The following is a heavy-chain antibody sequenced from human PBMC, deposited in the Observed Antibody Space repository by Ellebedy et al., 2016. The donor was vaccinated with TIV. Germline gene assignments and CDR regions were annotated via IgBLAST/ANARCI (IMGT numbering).Heavy chain of an antibody. CDR3: VKDKSVSGFSFWFFDL. CDR2: ISWNSGSV. V-gene: IGHV3-9*01. Sequence: GGSLRLXCAASGFNFDDYAMHWVRQAPGKDLEWVSGISWNSGSVNYADSVKGRFTISRDNVNDSLHLQMNSLGPEDTAFYYCVKDKSVSGFSFWFFDLWGRGTLVTVSS. D-gene: IGHD3-22*01. CDR1: GFNFDDYA. J-gene: IGHJ2*01.